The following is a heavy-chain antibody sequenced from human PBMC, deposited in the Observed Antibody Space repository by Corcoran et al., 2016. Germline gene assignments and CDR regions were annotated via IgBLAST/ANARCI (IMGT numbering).Heavy chain of an antibody. CDR1: GFTFSNNW. Sequence: EVQLVESGGGLVQPGGSLRLSCAASGFTFSNNWMRWVRQAPGKGLEWVANINRDGSETYSVDSVKGRFTISRDNAKSSLYLQMNSLRVDDTAVDYCATNEIWGQGTLVTVS. J-gene: IGHJ4*02. CDR2: INRDGSET. CDR3: ATNEI. V-gene: IGHV3-7*03.